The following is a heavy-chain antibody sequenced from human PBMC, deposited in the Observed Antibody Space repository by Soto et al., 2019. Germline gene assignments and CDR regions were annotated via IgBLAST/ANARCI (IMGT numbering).Heavy chain of an antibody. CDR1: GYASIKYG. J-gene: IGHJ6*02. CDR3: ARVGPIVVEPIAANFYFYQGMDV. Sequence: QVQLKQSGGEVKNSGASVKVSCQSAGYASIKYGINWVRQAPGKGLEWLGWISPYNGDTNYAQSLQDRITMTRDTSTSIAYMELRDLRSNDTAVYYCARVGPIVVEPIAANFYFYQGMDVWGQGTTVIVS. CDR2: ISPYNGDT. D-gene: IGHD2-2*01. V-gene: IGHV1-18*01.